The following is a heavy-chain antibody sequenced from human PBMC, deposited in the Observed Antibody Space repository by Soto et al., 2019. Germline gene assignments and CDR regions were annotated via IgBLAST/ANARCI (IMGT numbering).Heavy chain of an antibody. J-gene: IGHJ4*02. Sequence: QVQLVQSGGEVKKPGASVKVSCKASGYIFTNYDIGWVRQAPGQGLEWMGWISPYSGNTKYTQKVQGRVTMTTDTSTSTADMELRGLRSDDTAVYYCVRFASSGWYTGGYWGQGTLVTVSS. CDR2: ISPYSGNT. CDR3: VRFASSGWYTGGY. CDR1: GYIFTNYD. V-gene: IGHV1-18*01. D-gene: IGHD6-19*01.